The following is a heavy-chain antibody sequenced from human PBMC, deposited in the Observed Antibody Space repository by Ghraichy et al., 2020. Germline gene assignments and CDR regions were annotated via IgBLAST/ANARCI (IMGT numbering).Heavy chain of an antibody. CDR2: IYYSGST. V-gene: IGHV4-59*01. Sequence: SETLSLTCTVSGGSISSYYWSWIRQPPGKGLEWIGYIYYSGSTNYNPSLKSRVTISVDTSKNQFSLKLSSVTAADTAVYYCARVASGLRYFDWLTTPNPFDYWGQGTLVTVSS. J-gene: IGHJ4*02. CDR3: ARVASGLRYFDWLTTPNPFDY. CDR1: GGSISSYY. D-gene: IGHD3-9*01.